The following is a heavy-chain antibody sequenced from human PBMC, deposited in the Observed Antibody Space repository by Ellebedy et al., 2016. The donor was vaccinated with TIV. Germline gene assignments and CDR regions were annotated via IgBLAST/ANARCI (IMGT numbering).Heavy chain of an antibody. CDR1: GFPFSSYA. CDR2: ITDSGTGT. V-gene: IGHV3-23*01. J-gene: IGHJ4*02. D-gene: IGHD3-16*01. Sequence: GESLKISCAASGFPFSSYAMSWVRQAPGKGLEWVSGITDSGTGTYYADSVKCRFSISRDNSKNTLFLHMNSLRDDDTAVYYCAKERSTIGVPLFDYWGQGTLVTVSS. CDR3: AKERSTIGVPLFDY.